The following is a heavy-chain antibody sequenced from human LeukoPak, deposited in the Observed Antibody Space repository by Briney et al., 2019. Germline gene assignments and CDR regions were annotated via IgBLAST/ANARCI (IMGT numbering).Heavy chain of an antibody. CDR2: INPNSGGT. Sequence: ASVKVSCKASGYIFTGYYMHWVRQAPGQGLEWMGWINPNSGGTNSAQKFQGRVTMTRDTSISTAYMELSRLTSDDTAVYYCARIWAEFQLVCDFWGQGTLVTVSP. V-gene: IGHV1-2*02. J-gene: IGHJ4*02. CDR3: ARIWAEFQLVCDF. D-gene: IGHD6-13*01. CDR1: GYIFTGYY.